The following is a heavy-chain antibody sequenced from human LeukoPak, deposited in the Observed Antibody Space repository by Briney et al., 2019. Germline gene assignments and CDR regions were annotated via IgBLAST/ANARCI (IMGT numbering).Heavy chain of an antibody. Sequence: ASVKVSCKASGYTFTGYYMHWVRQAPGQGLEWMGCINPNSGGTNYAQKFQGRVTMTRDTSISTAYMELSRLRSDDTAVYYCARNGRARYCSSTSCSERFDPWGQGTLVTVSS. CDR1: GYTFTGYY. J-gene: IGHJ5*02. D-gene: IGHD2-2*01. CDR3: ARNGRARYCSSTSCSERFDP. CDR2: INPNSGGT. V-gene: IGHV1-2*02.